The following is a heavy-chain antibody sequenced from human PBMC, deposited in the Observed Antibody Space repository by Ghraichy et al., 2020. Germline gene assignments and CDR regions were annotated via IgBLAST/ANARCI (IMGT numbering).Heavy chain of an antibody. CDR2: INPNSGGT. J-gene: IGHJ4*02. CDR1: GYTFTGYY. Sequence: ASVKVSCKASGYTFTGYYMHWVRQAPGQGLEWMGWINPNSGGTNYAQKFQGWVTMTRDTSISTAYMELSRLRSDDTAVYYCARGATYYYGSGSPSYFDYWGQGTLVTVSS. CDR3: ARGATYYYGSGSPSYFDY. V-gene: IGHV1-2*04. D-gene: IGHD3-10*01.